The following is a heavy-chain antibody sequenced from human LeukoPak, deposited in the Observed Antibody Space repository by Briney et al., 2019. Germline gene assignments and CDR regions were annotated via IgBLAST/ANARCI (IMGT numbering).Heavy chain of an antibody. CDR3: ARVPVNIWENWFDP. Sequence: SETLSLTCTVSGGSISSSSYSWGWIRQPPGKGLEWIGSIYYSGNSYYNPSLKSRATISVDTSKNQFSLRLSSVTAADTAVYYCARVPVNIWENWFDPWGQGTLVTVSS. D-gene: IGHD1-26*01. V-gene: IGHV4-39*07. J-gene: IGHJ5*02. CDR2: IYYSGNS. CDR1: GGSISSSSYS.